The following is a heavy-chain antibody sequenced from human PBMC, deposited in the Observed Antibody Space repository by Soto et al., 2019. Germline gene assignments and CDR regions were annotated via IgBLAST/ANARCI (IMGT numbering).Heavy chain of an antibody. J-gene: IGHJ6*02. CDR3: ARDRHYYDSSGPNYYGMDV. Sequence: ASVKVSCKASGYTFTGYYMHWVRQAPGQGLEWMGWINPNSGGTNYAQKFQGWVTMTRDTSISTAYMELSRLRSDDTAVYYCARDRHYYDSSGPNYYGMDVWGQGTTVTV. CDR2: INPNSGGT. CDR1: GYTFTGYY. D-gene: IGHD3-22*01. V-gene: IGHV1-2*04.